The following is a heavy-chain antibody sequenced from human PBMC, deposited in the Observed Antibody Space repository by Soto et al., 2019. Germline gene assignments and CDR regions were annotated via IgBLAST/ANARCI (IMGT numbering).Heavy chain of an antibody. CDR2: IYYSGST. CDR1: GGSISSYY. CDR3: ARETYSLVSYFLY. V-gene: IGHV4-59*01. Sequence: SGTXSLTCTVSGGSISSYYLIWIRQPPGKGLEFIGYIYYSGSTNYNPSLKSRVTISVDTSKNQFSLKLSSVTAADTAVYYCARETYSLVSYFLYWGQGTLV. J-gene: IGHJ4*02. D-gene: IGHD3-10*01.